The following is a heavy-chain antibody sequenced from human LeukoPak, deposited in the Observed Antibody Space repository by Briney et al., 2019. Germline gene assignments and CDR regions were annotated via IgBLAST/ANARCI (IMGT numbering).Heavy chain of an antibody. V-gene: IGHV4-34*01. Sequence: SETLSLTCAVYGGSFSGYYWSWIRQPPGKGLEWIGEINHSGSTNYNPSLKSRVTISVDTSKNQFSLKLSSVTAADTAVYYCARVERFLEWLPIPHPYYYGMDVWGQGTTVTVSS. CDR2: INHSGST. CDR1: GGSFSGYY. D-gene: IGHD3-3*01. CDR3: ARVERFLEWLPIPHPYYYGMDV. J-gene: IGHJ6*02.